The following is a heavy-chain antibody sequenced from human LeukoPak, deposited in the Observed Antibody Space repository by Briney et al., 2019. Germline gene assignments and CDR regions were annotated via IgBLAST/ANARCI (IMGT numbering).Heavy chain of an antibody. CDR1: RFTFGDYT. CDR3: AKSSGVVVITTLDY. J-gene: IGHJ4*02. CDR2: ISGSGGST. V-gene: IGHV3-23*01. Sequence: GGSLRLSCTASRFTFGDYTVTWVRQAPGKGLEWVSAISGSGGSTYYADSVKGRFTISRDNSKNTLYLQMNSLRAEDTAVYYCAKSSGVVVITTLDYWGQGTLVTVSS. D-gene: IGHD3-22*01.